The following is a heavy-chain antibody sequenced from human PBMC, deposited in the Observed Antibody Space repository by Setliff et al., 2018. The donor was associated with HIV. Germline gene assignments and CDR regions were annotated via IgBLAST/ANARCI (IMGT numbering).Heavy chain of an antibody. Sequence: PGGSLRLSCAGSGSGGSGFTFSDYYMSWVRQAPGKGLEWLSYISSSGSTIYYADSVKGRFSISRDNAKNSLYLQMNSLGAEDTAVYYCARDSRTGYFDSWGQGTLVTVSS. D-gene: IGHD2-2*01. CDR1: GFTFSDYY. J-gene: IGHJ4*02. CDR3: ARDSRTGYFDS. V-gene: IGHV3-11*04. CDR2: ISSSGSTI.